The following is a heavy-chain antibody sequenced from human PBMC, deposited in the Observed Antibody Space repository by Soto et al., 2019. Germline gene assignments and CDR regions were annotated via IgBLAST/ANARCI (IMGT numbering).Heavy chain of an antibody. Sequence: GSLRLCGEASVFTFSSYCMSWIREGPGKGLEWVANTRQDGGQSYLVDSVQGRFTISRDNAKNSVYLQMNSLGAEDTAVYYCVRDGSTGWHFDSWGQGTLVTVSS. CDR2: TRQDGGQS. J-gene: IGHJ4*02. V-gene: IGHV3-7*01. D-gene: IGHD6-19*01. CDR3: VRDGSTGWHFDS. CDR1: VFTFSSYC.